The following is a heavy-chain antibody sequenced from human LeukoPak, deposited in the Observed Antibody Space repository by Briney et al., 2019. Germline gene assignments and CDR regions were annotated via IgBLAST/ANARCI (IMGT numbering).Heavy chain of an antibody. J-gene: IGHJ5*02. CDR3: ARGRGDIVVVPAATSNWFDP. CDR1: GFTFSSYS. D-gene: IGHD2-2*01. Sequence: GSLRLSCAASGFTFSSYSVNWVRQAPGKGLEWVSSISSSSSYIYYADSVKGRFTISRDNAKNSLYLQMNSLRAEDTAVYYCARGRGDIVVVPAATSNWFDPWGQGTLVTVSS. CDR2: ISSSSSYI. V-gene: IGHV3-21*01.